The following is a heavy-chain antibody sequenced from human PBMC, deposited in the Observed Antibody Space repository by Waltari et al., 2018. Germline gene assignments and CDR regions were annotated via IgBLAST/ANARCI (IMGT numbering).Heavy chain of an antibody. Sequence: QVLLQESGPELVKPSETLSLSCTVPGDTISSYHWSWIRQPPGKGLEWIGYIYYPGTTNYNPSLKSRVTISLDTSKNQVSLELSSVTAAETAVYYCARGDTTGVFYYYMDVWGKGTTVTVSS. V-gene: IGHV4-59*01. CDR3: ARGDTTGVFYYYMDV. J-gene: IGHJ6*03. CDR2: IYYPGTT. CDR1: GDTISSYH. D-gene: IGHD4-17*01.